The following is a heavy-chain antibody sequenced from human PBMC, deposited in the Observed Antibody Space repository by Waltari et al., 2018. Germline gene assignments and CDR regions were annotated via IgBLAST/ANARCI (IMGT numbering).Heavy chain of an antibody. V-gene: IGHV4-61*01. CDR2: IYYSGST. Sequence: QVQLQESGPGLVKPSETLSLTCTVSGGSVSSGSYYWSWIRQAPRKGMEWIGYIYYSGSTNDNPSLKSRVTISVDTSKNQFSLKLSSVTAADTAVYYCAREKALYDSSGYFRGDAFDIWGQGTMVTVSS. CDR1: GGSVSSGSYY. CDR3: AREKALYDSSGYFRGDAFDI. J-gene: IGHJ3*02. D-gene: IGHD3-22*01.